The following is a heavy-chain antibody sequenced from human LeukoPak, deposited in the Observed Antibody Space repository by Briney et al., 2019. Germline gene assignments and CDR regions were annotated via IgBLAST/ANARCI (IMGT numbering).Heavy chain of an antibody. J-gene: IGHJ5*02. CDR2: MYYSGST. V-gene: IGHV4-30-4*01. CDR1: GGSISSGDYY. CDR3: ARAHDSSENWFDL. Sequence: SQTLSLTCTVSGGSISSGDYYWSWIRQPPGKGLEWIGYMYYSGSTYYNPSLKSRVTISVHTSKNQFSLKLSSVTAADTAVYYCARAHDSSENWFDLWAQGTLVTVSS. D-gene: IGHD3-22*01.